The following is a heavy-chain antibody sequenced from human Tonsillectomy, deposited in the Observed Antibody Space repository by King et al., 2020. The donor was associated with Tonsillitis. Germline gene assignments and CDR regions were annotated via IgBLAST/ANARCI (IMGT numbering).Heavy chain of an antibody. D-gene: IGHD3-9*01. CDR1: GFTFSSYS. Sequence: VQLVESGGGLVKPGGSLRLSCAASGFTFSSYSMNWVRQAPGKGLEWVSSISSSSSYIYYADSVKGRFTISRDNAKNSLYLQMNSLRAEDTAVYYCARDDVLRYFGCLFHWYFDLWGRGTLVTVSS. V-gene: IGHV3-21*01. CDR3: ARDDVLRYFGCLFHWYFDL. CDR2: ISSSSSYI. J-gene: IGHJ2*01.